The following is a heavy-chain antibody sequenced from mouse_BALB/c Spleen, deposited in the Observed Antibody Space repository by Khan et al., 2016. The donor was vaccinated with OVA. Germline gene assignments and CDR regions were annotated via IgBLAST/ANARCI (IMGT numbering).Heavy chain of an antibody. Sequence: VQLKESGGGLVKPGGSLKLSCAASGFTFSRYAMSWVRQTTEKRLEWVATISSGGNYTYYPDRVKGRFTISRDNAKNTLYLQMSSLRSEDTAMYYCASLYAMDYWGQGTSVTVSS. CDR1: GFTFSRYA. CDR2: ISSGGNYT. J-gene: IGHJ4*01. V-gene: IGHV5-9-3*01. CDR3: ASLYAMDY.